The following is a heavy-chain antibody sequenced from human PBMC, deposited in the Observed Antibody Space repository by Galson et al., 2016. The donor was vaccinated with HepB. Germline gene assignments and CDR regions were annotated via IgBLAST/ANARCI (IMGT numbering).Heavy chain of an antibody. J-gene: IGHJ4*02. CDR2: IHDSGST. D-gene: IGHD3-22*01. Sequence: IRQHPGKGLEWIGYIHDSGSTYYNPSLKSRVTISVDTSKNQFSLKLSSVTAADTAVYYCARGGDSRGYYLWLDYWGQGTLVTVSS. V-gene: IGHV4-31*02. CDR3: ARGGDSRGYYLWLDY.